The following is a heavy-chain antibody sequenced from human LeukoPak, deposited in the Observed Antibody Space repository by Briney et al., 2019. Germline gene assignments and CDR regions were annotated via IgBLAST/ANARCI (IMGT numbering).Heavy chain of an antibody. CDR3: ARGGFLTYYYYMDV. CDR2: IIPIFGTA. J-gene: IGHJ6*03. D-gene: IGHD3-10*01. V-gene: IGHV1-69*05. CDR1: GGTFSSYA. Sequence: GASVKVSCKASGGTFSSYAISWVRQAPGQGLEWMGGIIPIFGTANYAQKFQGRVTITTDESTSTAYMELSSLRSEDTAVYYCARGGFLTYYYYMDVWGKGTTVTVSS.